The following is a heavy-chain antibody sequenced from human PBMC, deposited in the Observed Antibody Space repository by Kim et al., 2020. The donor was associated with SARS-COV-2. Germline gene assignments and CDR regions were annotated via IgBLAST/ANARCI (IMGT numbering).Heavy chain of an antibody. CDR3: AKDPICSGGRCYDYFDY. V-gene: IGHV3-23*01. CDR1: GFTFSSYT. CDR2: ISGSGGGT. D-gene: IGHD2-15*01. J-gene: IGHJ4*02. Sequence: GGSLRLSCAASGFTFSSYTMNWVRQALGKGLEWVSTISGSGGGTYYADSVKGRFTISRDNSKNTLYLEMNRLRAEDTAVYYCAKDPICSGGRCYDYFDYWGQGTLVTVSS.